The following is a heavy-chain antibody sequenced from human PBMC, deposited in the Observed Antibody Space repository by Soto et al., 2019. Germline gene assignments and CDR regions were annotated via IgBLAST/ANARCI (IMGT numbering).Heavy chain of an antibody. D-gene: IGHD5-18*01. V-gene: IGHV4-39*01. CDR3: ARLIQVWLLDH. CDR2: VYYSGST. J-gene: IGHJ4*02. Sequence: SETLSLTCTVSGGSISSSNYYWGWVRQPPGKGLEWIGSVYYSGSTYYNPSLKSRVTISIDTSKSQFSLQLNSVTAADAAVYYCARLIQVWLLDHWGQGTLVTVSS. CDR1: GGSISSSNYY.